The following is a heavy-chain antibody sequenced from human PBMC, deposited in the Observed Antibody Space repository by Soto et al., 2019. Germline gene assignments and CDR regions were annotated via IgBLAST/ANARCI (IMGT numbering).Heavy chain of an antibody. J-gene: IGHJ5*02. D-gene: IGHD6-25*01. CDR3: ARDRAAVLPFDP. CDR2: ISAYNGNT. V-gene: IGHV1-18*01. CDR1: GYTFTSYG. Sequence: ASVKVSCKASGYTFTSYGISCVRQAPGQGLEWMGWISAYNGNTNYAQKLQGRVTMTTDTSTSTAYMELRSLRSDDTAVYYCARDRAAVLPFDPWGQGTLVTVSS.